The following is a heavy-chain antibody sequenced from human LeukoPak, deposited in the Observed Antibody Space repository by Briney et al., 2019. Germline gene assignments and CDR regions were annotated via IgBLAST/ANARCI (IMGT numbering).Heavy chain of an antibody. CDR1: GFTFNTYG. J-gene: IGHJ4*02. CDR2: MSYDGSDK. V-gene: IGHV3-30*03. Sequence: GGSLRLSCAASGFTFNTYGMHWVRQAPGKGLEWVAVMSYDGSDKVYADSVKGRFTISRDNSKNTLYLQMNSLRAEDTAVYYCARGGDYDILTGYSDFDYWGQGTLVTVSP. D-gene: IGHD3-9*01. CDR3: ARGGDYDILTGYSDFDY.